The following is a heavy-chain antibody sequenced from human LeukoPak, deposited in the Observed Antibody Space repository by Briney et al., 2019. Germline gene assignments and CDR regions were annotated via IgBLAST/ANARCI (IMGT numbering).Heavy chain of an antibody. D-gene: IGHD3-10*02. Sequence: GGSLRLSCAASGFTFSSYDMHWVRQPTGKGLEWVSAIGTAGDTYYPGSVKGRFTISRENAKNSLYLQMNSLRAGDTAVYYCAELGITMIGGVWGKGTTVTISS. V-gene: IGHV3-13*01. J-gene: IGHJ6*04. CDR2: IGTAGDT. CDR3: AELGITMIGGV. CDR1: GFTFSSYD.